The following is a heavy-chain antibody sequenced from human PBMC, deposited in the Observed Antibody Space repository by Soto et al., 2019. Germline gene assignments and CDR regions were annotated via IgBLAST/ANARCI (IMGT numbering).Heavy chain of an antibody. CDR1: GGSFSGYY. Sequence: PSETLSLTCAVYGGSFSGYYWSWIRQPPGKGLERIGEINHSGSTNYNPSLKSRVTISVDTSKNQFSLKLSSVTAADSAVYYCARSGDYTNYYYYYMDVWGKGTTVTVSS. D-gene: IGHD4-17*01. J-gene: IGHJ6*03. V-gene: IGHV4-34*01. CDR2: INHSGST. CDR3: ARSGDYTNYYYYYMDV.